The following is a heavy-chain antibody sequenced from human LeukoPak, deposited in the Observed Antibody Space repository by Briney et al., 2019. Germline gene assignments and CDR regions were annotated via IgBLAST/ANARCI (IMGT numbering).Heavy chain of an antibody. D-gene: IGHD7-27*01. CDR1: GFTFSNAW. CDR3: ARDLDGDGSADY. CDR2: IKRDGSEN. Sequence: GGSLRLSCAASGFTFSNAWMNWVRQAPGKGLEWVANIKRDGSENAYVDSVKGRFTISRDNAKNSLYLQMNSLKVEDTGVYYCARDLDGDGSADYWGQGTLVTVSS. J-gene: IGHJ4*02. V-gene: IGHV3-7*01.